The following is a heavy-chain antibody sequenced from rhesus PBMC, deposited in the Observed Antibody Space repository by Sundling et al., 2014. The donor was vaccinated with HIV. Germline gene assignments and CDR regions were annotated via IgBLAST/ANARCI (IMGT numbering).Heavy chain of an antibody. V-gene: IGHV4-73*01. D-gene: IGHD3-34*01. CDR1: GGSISGYYF. Sequence: QVKLQQWGEGLVKPSETLSLTCAVYGGSISGYYFWNWIRQPPGKGLEWIGNIYGSSGSTYYNASLRSRGTISTDTSKNQFSLKLSSVTAADTAVYYCARRLLGSFDYWGQGVLVTVSS. J-gene: IGHJ4*01. CDR2: IYGSSGST. CDR3: ARRLLGSFDY.